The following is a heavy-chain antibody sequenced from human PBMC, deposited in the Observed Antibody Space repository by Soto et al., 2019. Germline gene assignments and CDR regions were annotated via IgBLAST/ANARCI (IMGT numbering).Heavy chain of an antibody. Sequence: SEALSLTCPVSGGSLNRGGYYWSWIPQPPGKGLGWIGYIYYSGSTYYNPSLKSRVTISVDTSKNQFSLKLSSVTAADTAVYYCARVPPATYCSGGSCSLYFDYWGQGTLVTVSS. J-gene: IGHJ4*02. D-gene: IGHD2-15*01. CDR2: IYYSGST. CDR3: ARVPPATYCSGGSCSLYFDY. CDR1: GGSLNRGGYY. V-gene: IGHV4-31*03.